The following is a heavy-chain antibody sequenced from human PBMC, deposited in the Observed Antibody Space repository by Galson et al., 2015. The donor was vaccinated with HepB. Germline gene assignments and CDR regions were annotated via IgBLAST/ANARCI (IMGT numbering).Heavy chain of an antibody. CDR1: GGTFSSYA. J-gene: IGHJ4*02. V-gene: IGHV1-69*13. CDR3: ARDHPRYCSGGSCYPAGY. CDR2: IIPIFGTA. D-gene: IGHD2-15*01. Sequence: SVKVSCKASGGTFSSYAISWVRQAPGQGLEWMGGIIPIFGTANYAQKFQGRVTITADESTSTAYMELSSLRSEDTAVYYCARDHPRYCSGGSCYPAGYWGQGTLVTVSS.